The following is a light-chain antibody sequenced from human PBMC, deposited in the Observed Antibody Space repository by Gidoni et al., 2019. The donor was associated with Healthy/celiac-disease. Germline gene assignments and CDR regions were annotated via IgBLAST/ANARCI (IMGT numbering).Light chain of an antibody. CDR3: QQYNNWPRIT. V-gene: IGKV3-15*01. CDR2: GAS. CDR1: QSVSSN. J-gene: IGKJ5*01. Sequence: EIVMTQSPPTLSVSPGERATLSCRSSQSVSSNLAWYQQKPGQAPRLLIYGASTRATGIPARFSGSGSGTELTLTISSLQSEDFAVYYCQQYNNWPRITFGQGTRLEIK.